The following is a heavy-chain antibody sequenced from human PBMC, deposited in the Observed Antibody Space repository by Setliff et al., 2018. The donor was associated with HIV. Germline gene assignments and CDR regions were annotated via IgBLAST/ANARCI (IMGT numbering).Heavy chain of an antibody. D-gene: IGHD1-20*01. V-gene: IGHV3-74*01. CDR2: ITTEGGASDGSIT. J-gene: IGHJ3*02. Sequence: GGSLRLSCEGSGFTFRSYWLHWVRQVPGKGLVWVSRITTEGGASDGSITGYADSVKGRFTISRDNAKNSLFLQMNSLRTEDTAFYFCAKHWRIESDNSDAFDIWGQGTLVTVSS. CDR3: AKHWRIESDNSDAFDI. CDR1: GFTFRSYW.